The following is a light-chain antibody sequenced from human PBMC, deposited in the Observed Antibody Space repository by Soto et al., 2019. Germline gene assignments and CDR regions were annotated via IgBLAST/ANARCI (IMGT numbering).Light chain of an antibody. CDR3: QQSSSTPLT. CDR2: AAS. V-gene: IGKV1-39*01. J-gene: IGKJ4*01. CDR1: QSISSN. Sequence: DIQMTQSPSALSASEGDRVTITCRASQSISSNLNWYQQKAGKAPKLLVYAASSLQSGVXSXSSGSGSGTDFTLTISSLQAEDCAAYYCQQSSSTPLTFGGGTKVEIK.